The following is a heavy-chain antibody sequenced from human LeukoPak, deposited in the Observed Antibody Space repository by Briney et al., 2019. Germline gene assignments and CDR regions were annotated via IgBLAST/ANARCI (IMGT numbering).Heavy chain of an antibody. CDR2: INPNSGGT. CDR3: ARGEYFDWLLGDY. J-gene: IGHJ4*02. Sequence: GASVKVSCKASGYTFTGYYMHWVRQAPGQGLEWMGCINPNSGGTNYAQKFQGRVTITADESTSTAYMELSSLRSEDTAVYYCARGEYFDWLLGDYWGQGTLVTVSS. CDR1: GYTFTGYY. D-gene: IGHD3-9*01. V-gene: IGHV1-2*02.